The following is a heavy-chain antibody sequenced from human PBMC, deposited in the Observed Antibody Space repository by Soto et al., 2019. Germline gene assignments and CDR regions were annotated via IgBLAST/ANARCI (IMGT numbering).Heavy chain of an antibody. J-gene: IGHJ6*02. V-gene: IGHV1-46*01. D-gene: IGHD1-1*01. CDR1: GYTFTSYY. Sequence: ASVKVSCKASGYTFTSYYMHWVRQAPGQGLEWMGIINPSGGSTSYAQKFQGRVTMTRDTSTSTVYMELSSLRSEDTAVYYCAKGKPKDDPPRNYGMDVWGQGTTVTVSS. CDR2: INPSGGST. CDR3: AKGKPKDDPPRNYGMDV.